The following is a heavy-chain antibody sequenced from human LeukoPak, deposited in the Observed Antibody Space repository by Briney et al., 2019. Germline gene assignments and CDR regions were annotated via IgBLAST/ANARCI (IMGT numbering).Heavy chain of an antibody. Sequence: GGSLRLSCAASGFTFSTYWMTWVRQAPGRGLEWVASLNQDGSEKYYVDSVKGRFTISRDNAQKSLYLEMKSLSAKDTAVYYCARAVTSTEGYWGQGTLVTVSS. CDR1: GFTFSTYW. V-gene: IGHV3-7*03. J-gene: IGHJ4*02. CDR3: ARAVTSTEGY. CDR2: LNQDGSEK.